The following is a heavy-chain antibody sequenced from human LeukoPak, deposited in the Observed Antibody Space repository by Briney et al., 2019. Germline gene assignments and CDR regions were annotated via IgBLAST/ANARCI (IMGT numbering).Heavy chain of an antibody. Sequence: GASVKLSCKASGYTFTGYYMHWVRQAPGQGLEWMGWINPNSGGTNYAQKFQGWVTMTRDTSISTAYMELSRLRSDDTAVYYCARDLCLWSSTSCNPGDYWGQGTLVTVSS. CDR2: INPNSGGT. CDR1: GYTFTGYY. CDR3: ARDLCLWSSTSCNPGDY. J-gene: IGHJ4*02. V-gene: IGHV1-2*04. D-gene: IGHD2-2*01.